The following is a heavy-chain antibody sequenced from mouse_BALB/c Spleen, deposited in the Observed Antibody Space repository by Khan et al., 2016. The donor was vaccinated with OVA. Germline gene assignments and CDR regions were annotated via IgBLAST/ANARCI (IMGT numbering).Heavy chain of an antibody. CDR1: GYSFTGYF. V-gene: IGHV1-20*02. CDR3: ARIYRGDFDY. J-gene: IGHJ2*01. Sequence: EVQLQQSGPELVKPGASVKISCKASGYSFTGYFMNWVLQSPGKSLEWIGRIDPHIGETFYNQKFKDKATLTVDESSSTAHMELRSLASEDSAVYYWARIYRGDFDYWGQGTTLTVSS. D-gene: IGHD2-13*01. CDR2: IDPHIGET.